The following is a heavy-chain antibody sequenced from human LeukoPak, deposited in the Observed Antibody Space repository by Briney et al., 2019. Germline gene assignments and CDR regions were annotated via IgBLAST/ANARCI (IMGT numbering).Heavy chain of an antibody. D-gene: IGHD1-7*01. Sequence: GGSLRLSCAASGFTFSSYSMNWVRQAPGKGLEWVSSISSSSSYIYYAGSVKGRFTISRDNAKNSLYLQMNSLRAEDTAVYYCAREITGTTGIYYYYYMDVWGKGTTVTVSS. V-gene: IGHV3-21*01. J-gene: IGHJ6*03. CDR3: AREITGTTGIYYYYYMDV. CDR2: ISSSSSYI. CDR1: GFTFSSYS.